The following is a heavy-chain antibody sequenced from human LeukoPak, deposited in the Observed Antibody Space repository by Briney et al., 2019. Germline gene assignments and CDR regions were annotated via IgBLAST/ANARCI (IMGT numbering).Heavy chain of an antibody. CDR2: INWNGGST. CDR1: GFTFSDYW. Sequence: GGSLRLSCAASGFTFSDYWMHWVRQAPGKGLEWVSGINWNGGSTGYADSVKGRFTISRDNAKNSLYLQMNSLRAEDTALYYCARDGSSGNYFDYWGQGTLVTVSS. J-gene: IGHJ4*02. V-gene: IGHV3-20*04. D-gene: IGHD2-15*01. CDR3: ARDGSSGNYFDY.